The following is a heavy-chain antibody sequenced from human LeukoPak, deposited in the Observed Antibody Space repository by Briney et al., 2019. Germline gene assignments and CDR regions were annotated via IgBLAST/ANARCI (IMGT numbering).Heavy chain of an antibody. CDR3: ARDREDLLWFGEKEDWFDP. Sequence: ASVKVSFKASGYTFTSYGISWVRQAPGQGLEWMGWISAYNGNTNYAQKLQGRVTMTTDTSTSTAYMELRSLRSDDTAVYYCARDREDLLWFGEKEDWFDPWGQGTLVTVSS. CDR2: ISAYNGNT. D-gene: IGHD3-10*01. CDR1: GYTFTSYG. V-gene: IGHV1-18*01. J-gene: IGHJ5*02.